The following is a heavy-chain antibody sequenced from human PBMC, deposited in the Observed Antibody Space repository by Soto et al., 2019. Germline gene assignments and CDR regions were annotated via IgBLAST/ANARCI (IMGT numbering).Heavy chain of an antibody. D-gene: IGHD3-10*01. CDR2: IFHDGTA. Sequence: SETLPRTCAASGVSISSGNWWTWVRQTPQRGLEYIGEIFHDGTANYYPSFERRVAISLETSKNQFSLKLSSVTAADTAIYFCARLVYDTRLNYMYFDFWGQGALVTVSS. CDR1: GVSISSGNW. CDR3: ARLVYDTRLNYMYFDF. J-gene: IGHJ4*02. V-gene: IGHV4-4*02.